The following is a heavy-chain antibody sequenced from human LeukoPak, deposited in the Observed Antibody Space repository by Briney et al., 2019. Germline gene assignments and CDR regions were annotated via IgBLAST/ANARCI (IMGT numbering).Heavy chain of an antibody. CDR2: IKEDGSEK. Sequence: SGGSLRLSCAASGFTFSTYWMSWVRRAPGKGLEWVANIKEDGSEKYYGDSVKGRFTISRDNAKNSLYLQMNSLRAEDTAVYYCARDSSGYQWGQGTLVTVSS. CDR1: GFTFSTYW. J-gene: IGHJ4*02. V-gene: IGHV3-7*01. CDR3: ARDSSGYQ. D-gene: IGHD3-22*01.